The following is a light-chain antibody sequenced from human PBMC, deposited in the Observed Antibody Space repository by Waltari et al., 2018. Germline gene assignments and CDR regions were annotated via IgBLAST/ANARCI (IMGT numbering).Light chain of an antibody. CDR2: EVN. CDR3: SSYADSNNLL. Sequence: QSALTQPPSASGSPGQSVTISCTGTGSDVGGYKFVSWLQQHPGKAPKLIIYEVNKRPSGVPDRFPGSKSGNTASLTVSGLQAEDEADYYCSSYADSNNLLFGGGTKLTVL. J-gene: IGLJ3*02. V-gene: IGLV2-8*01. CDR1: GSDVGGYKF.